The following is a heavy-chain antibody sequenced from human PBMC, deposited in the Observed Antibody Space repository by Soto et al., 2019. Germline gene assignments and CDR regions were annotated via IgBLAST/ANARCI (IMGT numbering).Heavy chain of an antibody. J-gene: IGHJ4*02. Sequence: PGESLKISCKGSGYSFTSYWIGWVRQMPGKGLEWMGIIYPGDSDTRYSPSFQGQVTISADKSISTAYLQWSSLKASDTAMYYCARRTPDYDILTGYYRGPIDYWGQGTLVTVSS. CDR1: GYSFTSYW. CDR2: IYPGDSDT. D-gene: IGHD3-9*01. V-gene: IGHV5-51*01. CDR3: ARRTPDYDILTGYYRGPIDY.